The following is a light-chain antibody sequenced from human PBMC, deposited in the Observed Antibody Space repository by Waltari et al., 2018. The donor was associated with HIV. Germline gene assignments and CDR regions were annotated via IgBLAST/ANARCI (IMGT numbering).Light chain of an antibody. CDR3: FQHNDYPFT. CDR2: AAS. Sequence: DIQMTQSPSSLSASVGERVTITCRASQGLRNDLSWYQQKPGTAPKRLIYAASTLQSGVPSRFSGSGSGTDFTLTISSLQPEDFATYYCFQHNDYPFTFGQGTKLDI. J-gene: IGKJ2*01. V-gene: IGKV1-17*01. CDR1: QGLRND.